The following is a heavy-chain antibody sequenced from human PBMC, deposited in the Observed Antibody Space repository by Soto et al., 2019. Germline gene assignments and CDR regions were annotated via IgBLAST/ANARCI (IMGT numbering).Heavy chain of an antibody. V-gene: IGHV1-69*06. CDR3: ATTNGAAATPFYYFDY. Sequence: SVKVSCKASGGTFSSYAISWVRQAPGQGLEWMGGIIPIFGTANYAQKFQGRVTITADKSTSTAYMELSSLRSEDTAVYYCATTNGAAATPFYYFDYWGQGTLVTVSS. J-gene: IGHJ4*02. D-gene: IGHD2-15*01. CDR2: IIPIFGTA. CDR1: GGTFSSYA.